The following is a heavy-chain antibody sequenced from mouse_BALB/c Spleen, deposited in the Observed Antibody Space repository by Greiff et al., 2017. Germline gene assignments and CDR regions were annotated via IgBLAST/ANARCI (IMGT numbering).Heavy chain of an antibody. CDR3: ARGRDGYYPWFAY. J-gene: IGHJ3*01. V-gene: IGHV5-17*02. Sequence: EVNLVESGGGLVQPGGSRKLSCAASGFTFSSFGMHWVRQAPEKGLEWVAYISSGSSTIYYADTVKGRFTISRDNPKNTLFLQMTSLRSEDTAMYYCARGRDGYYPWFAYWGQGTLVTVSA. CDR2: ISSGSSTI. D-gene: IGHD2-3*01. CDR1: GFTFSSFG.